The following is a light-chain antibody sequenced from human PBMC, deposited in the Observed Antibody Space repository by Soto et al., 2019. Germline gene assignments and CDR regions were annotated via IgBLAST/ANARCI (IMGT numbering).Light chain of an antibody. V-gene: IGLV2-11*01. CDR1: SSDVGGYNY. CDR3: CSYAGIYTWA. Sequence: QSALTQPRSVSGSPGQSVTISCTGTSSDVGGYNYVSWYQQHPGKAPKLMIYDVSKRPSGVPDRFSGSKSGNTASLTISGLQAEDEADYYCCSYAGIYTWAFGTGTKLTVL. J-gene: IGLJ1*01. CDR2: DVS.